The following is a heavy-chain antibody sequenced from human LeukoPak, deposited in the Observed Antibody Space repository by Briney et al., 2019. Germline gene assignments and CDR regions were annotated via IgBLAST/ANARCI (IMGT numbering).Heavy chain of an antibody. D-gene: IGHD1-26*01. V-gene: IGHV3-7*01. CDR2: IRQDGSEI. J-gene: IGHJ4*02. CDR3: ARDKIVGATYFDY. CDR1: GFTLSNYW. Sequence: GGSLRLSCAASGFTLSNYWMSWVRQAPAKGLEWVANIRQDGSEIYYVDSVKGRFTISRDNSKNSLFLQRNSLRAEDRAVYYCARDKIVGATYFDYWGQGTLVTVSS.